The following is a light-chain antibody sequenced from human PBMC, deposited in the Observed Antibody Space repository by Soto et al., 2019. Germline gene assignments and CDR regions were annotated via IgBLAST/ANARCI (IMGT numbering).Light chain of an antibody. CDR3: QQSYSTLWT. J-gene: IGKJ1*01. CDR1: QSITSY. Sequence: DIRMTQSPSSLSASVGDRVSITCRASQSITSYLNWYQQKPGKAPKLLIYGASSLQSGVPSRFSGSGSGTDFTLTISSLQSEDFATYYCQQSYSTLWTFGQGTKVEIK. V-gene: IGKV1-39*01. CDR2: GAS.